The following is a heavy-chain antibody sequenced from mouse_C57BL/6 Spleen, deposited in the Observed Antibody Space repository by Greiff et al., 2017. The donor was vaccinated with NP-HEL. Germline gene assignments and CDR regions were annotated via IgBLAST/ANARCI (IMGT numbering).Heavy chain of an antibody. J-gene: IGHJ2*01. CDR2: IYPGDGDT. CDR3: ARGDSSGYFDY. CDR1: GYAFSSYW. V-gene: IGHV1-80*01. Sequence: VQLQASGAELVKPGASVKISCKASGYAFSSYWMNWVKQRPGKGLEWIGQIYPGDGDTNYNGKFKGKATLTADKSSSTAYMQLSSLTSEDSAVYFCARGDSSGYFDYWGQGTTLTVSS. D-gene: IGHD3-2*02.